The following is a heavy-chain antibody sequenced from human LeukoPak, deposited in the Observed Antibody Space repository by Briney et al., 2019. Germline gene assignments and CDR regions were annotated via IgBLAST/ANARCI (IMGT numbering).Heavy chain of an antibody. D-gene: IGHD2-8*01. CDR1: GFTFSSYA. CDR3: AKDRCSNGIGCYYYYMDV. Sequence: QTGRSLRLSCAASGFTFSSYAMHRVRQAPGKGLEWVAVISSDGSNKYYADSVKGRLTISRDNSKNTLYLQMNSLRAEDTSVYYCAKDRCSNGIGCYYYYMDVWGKGTTVTIYS. CDR2: ISSDGSNK. J-gene: IGHJ6*03. V-gene: IGHV3-30*04.